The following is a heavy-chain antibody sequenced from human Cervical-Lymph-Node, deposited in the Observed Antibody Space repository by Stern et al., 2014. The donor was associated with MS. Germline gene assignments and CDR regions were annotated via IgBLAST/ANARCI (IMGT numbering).Heavy chain of an antibody. CDR2: IFPVFGTP. CDR1: GGTFSKFP. V-gene: IGHV1-69*01. Sequence: VLLAESGAEVTKPGSSVKASFKASGGTFSKFPSSWVRQAPGQGLAWMGGIFPVFGTPTYAQEFRGRVTITADVSTSTVYMELSSLRSDDTAVYYCALSSETSDRWYSLGYDLWGQGTLVTVSS. D-gene: IGHD6-13*01. J-gene: IGHJ5*02. CDR3: ALSSETSDRWYSLGYDL.